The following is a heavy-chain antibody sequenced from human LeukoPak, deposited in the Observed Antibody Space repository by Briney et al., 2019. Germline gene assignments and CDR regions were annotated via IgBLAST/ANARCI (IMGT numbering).Heavy chain of an antibody. D-gene: IGHD1-26*01. V-gene: IGHV1-2*06. J-gene: IGHJ4*02. Sequence: GASVKVSCKASGYTFTGYYMHWVRQAPGQGLEWMGRISPNSGGTNYAQKFQGRVTMTRDTSISTAYMELSRLRSDDTAVYYCARIETPYSGSGRGRYWGQGTLVTVSS. CDR2: ISPNSGGT. CDR1: GYTFTGYY. CDR3: ARIETPYSGSGRGRY.